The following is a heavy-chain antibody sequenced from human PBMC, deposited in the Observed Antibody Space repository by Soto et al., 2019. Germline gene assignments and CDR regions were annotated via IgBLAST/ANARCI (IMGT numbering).Heavy chain of an antibody. CDR2: IYHSGST. CDR1: GGSISSSNW. CDR3: ARDRRITIFGVVIITPKAPSYYYGMDV. J-gene: IGHJ6*02. V-gene: IGHV4-4*02. Sequence: SETLSLTCAVSGGSISSSNWWSWVRQPPGKGLEWIGEIYHSGSTNYNPALKSRVTISVDKSKNQFSLKLSSVTAADTAVYYCARDRRITIFGVVIITPKAPSYYYGMDVWGQGTTVTVSS. D-gene: IGHD3-3*01.